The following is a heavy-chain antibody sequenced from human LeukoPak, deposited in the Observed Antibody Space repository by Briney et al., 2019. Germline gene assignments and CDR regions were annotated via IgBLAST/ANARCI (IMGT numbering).Heavy chain of an antibody. J-gene: IGHJ4*02. Sequence: GGSLRLSCVASGFTFRNYWMYWVRQAPGKGLEWVSAISGSGGSTYYADSVKGRFTISRDNSKNTLYLQMNSLRAEDTAVYYCAKDLTMVRGVTPYYFDYWGQGTLVTVSS. D-gene: IGHD3-10*01. V-gene: IGHV3-23*01. CDR3: AKDLTMVRGVTPYYFDY. CDR2: ISGSGGST. CDR1: GFTFRNYW.